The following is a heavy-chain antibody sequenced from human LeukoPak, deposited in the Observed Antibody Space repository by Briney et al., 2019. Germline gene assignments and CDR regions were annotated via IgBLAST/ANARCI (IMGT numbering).Heavy chain of an antibody. CDR2: ISAYNGNT. D-gene: IGHD1-26*01. V-gene: IGHV1-18*01. Sequence: GESLKVSCKASGYTFTSYGISWVRQAPGQGLEWMGWISAYNGNTNYAQKLQGSVTMTTDTSTSTAYMELRSLRSDDTAVYYCARAAIVGATPRYFDYWGQGTLVTVSS. CDR1: GYTFTSYG. J-gene: IGHJ4*02. CDR3: ARAAIVGATPRYFDY.